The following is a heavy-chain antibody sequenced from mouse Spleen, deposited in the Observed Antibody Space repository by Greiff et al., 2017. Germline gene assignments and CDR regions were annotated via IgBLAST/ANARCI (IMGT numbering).Heavy chain of an antibody. Sequence: QVQLQQPGAELVKPGASVKLSCKASGYTFTSYWMHWVKQRPGQGLEWIGMIHPNSGSTNYNEKFKSKATLTVDKSSSTAYMQLSSLTSEDSAVYYCAIDDYEEDAMDYWGQGTSVTVSS. CDR3: AIDDYEEDAMDY. J-gene: IGHJ4*01. D-gene: IGHD2-4*01. V-gene: IGHV1-64*01. CDR2: IHPNSGST. CDR1: GYTFTSYW.